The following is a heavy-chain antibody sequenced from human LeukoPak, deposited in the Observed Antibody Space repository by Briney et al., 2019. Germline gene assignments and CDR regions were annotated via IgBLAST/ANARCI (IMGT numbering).Heavy chain of an antibody. Sequence: GESLKISCKGSGYSFTSYWIGWVRQMPGKGLEWMGIIFPGDSDTRYSPSFQGQVTISVDKSVSTAYLQWSGLKASDSAMYYCARRSAGYGIDYWGQGTLVTVSS. CDR3: ARRSAGYGIDY. CDR1: GYSFTSYW. D-gene: IGHD2-15*01. J-gene: IGHJ4*02. CDR2: IFPGDSDT. V-gene: IGHV5-51*01.